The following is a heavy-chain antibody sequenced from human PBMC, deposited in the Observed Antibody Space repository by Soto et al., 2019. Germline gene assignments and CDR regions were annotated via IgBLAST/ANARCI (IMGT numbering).Heavy chain of an antibody. CDR3: ARDLDASGSYYTNY. J-gene: IGHJ4*02. Sequence: ASVKVSCKTSGYTFSSIGISWVRQAPGQGLEWMGWISPHKGDTYYAQRLQGRVTMTTDTSTSTAYMELRSLRSDDTAVYFCARDLDASGSYYTNYWGQGTLVTVSS. CDR2: ISPHKGDT. CDR1: GYTFSSIG. D-gene: IGHD3-10*01. V-gene: IGHV1-18*01.